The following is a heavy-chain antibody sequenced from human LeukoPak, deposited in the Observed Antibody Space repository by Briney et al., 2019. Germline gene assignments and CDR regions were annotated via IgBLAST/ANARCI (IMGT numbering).Heavy chain of an antibody. D-gene: IGHD3-22*01. CDR2: IIPIFGTA. J-gene: IGHJ4*01. CDR3: ARYYYDRSGYYYYFDY. V-gene: IGHV1-69*13. CDR1: GGTFSSYA. Sequence: SVKVSCKASGGTFSSYAISWVRQAPGQGLEWMGGIIPIFGTANYAQKFQGRVTITADESTSTAYMEPSRQRSEDTSVSYRARYYYDRSGYYYYFDYCGQGTLVTVSS.